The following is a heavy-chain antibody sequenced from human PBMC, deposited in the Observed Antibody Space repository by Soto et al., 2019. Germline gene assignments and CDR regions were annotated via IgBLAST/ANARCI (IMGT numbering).Heavy chain of an antibody. Sequence: QVQLVQSGAEGKKPGASVKVSCKASGYTFTSYDINWVRQATGQGLEWMGWMNPNSGNTGYAQKFQGRGTMTRNTSISTAYMELSSLRSEDTAVYYCARWPDGYYYYGMDVWGQGTTVTVSS. V-gene: IGHV1-8*01. J-gene: IGHJ6*02. CDR1: GYTFTSYD. CDR3: ARWPDGYYYYGMDV. CDR2: MNPNSGNT.